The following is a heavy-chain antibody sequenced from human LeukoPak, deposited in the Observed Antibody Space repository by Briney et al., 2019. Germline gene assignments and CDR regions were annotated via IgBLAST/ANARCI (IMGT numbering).Heavy chain of an antibody. V-gene: IGHV4-39*02. CDR2: IYSGGET. J-gene: IGHJ4*02. CDR1: GDSISSSHYY. Sequence: SETLSLTCTVSGDSISSSHYYWGWIRQSPGKGLEWIGSIYSGGETHYNPSLNSRVTIFLDTSKNRFSLNLISVTATDTAVYYCARETDSLNTYYYFDSWGQGTLLTVSS. D-gene: IGHD2/OR15-2a*01. CDR3: ARETDSLNTYYYFDS.